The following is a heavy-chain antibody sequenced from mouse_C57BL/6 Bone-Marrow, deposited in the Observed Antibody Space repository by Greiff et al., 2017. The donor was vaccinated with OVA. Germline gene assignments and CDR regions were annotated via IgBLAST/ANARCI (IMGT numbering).Heavy chain of an antibody. J-gene: IGHJ2*01. V-gene: IGHV1-55*01. CDR1: GYTFTSYW. D-gene: IGHD2-2*01. CDR2: IYPGSGST. CDR3: ARRGLLWLRRGNLDY. Sequence: QVQLQQPGAELVKPGASVKMSCKASGYTFTSYWITWVQQRPGQGLEWIGAIYPGSGSTNYNEKFKSKATLTVDTSSSTAYMQLSSLTSEDSAVYDCARRGLLWLRRGNLDYWGQGTTRTVSS.